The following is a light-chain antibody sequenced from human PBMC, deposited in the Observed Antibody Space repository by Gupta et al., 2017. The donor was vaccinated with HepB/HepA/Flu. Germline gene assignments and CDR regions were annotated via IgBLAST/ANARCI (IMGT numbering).Light chain of an antibody. V-gene: IGKV4-1*01. Sequence: DIVMTQSPDSLAVSLGERATINCKSSQSVLFSSNDKNYLAWYQQKPGQPPKLLIYWASTRESGVPDRFSASGSGTDFTLTISSLQAEDVAIYHCQQYESSRPTCGQGTKLEIK. CDR2: WAS. CDR1: QSVLFSSNDKNY. J-gene: IGKJ2*01. CDR3: QQYESSRPT.